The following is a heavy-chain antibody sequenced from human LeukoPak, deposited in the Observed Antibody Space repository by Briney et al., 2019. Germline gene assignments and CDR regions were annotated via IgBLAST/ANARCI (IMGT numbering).Heavy chain of an antibody. Sequence: PSETLSLTCTVSGGSMSSYYWSWIRQPPGKGLEWIGYIYYSGSTNYNPSLKSRVTISVDTSKNQFSLKLSSVTAADTAVYYCARHYDSSGYYYYSYFDLWGRGTLVTVSS. J-gene: IGHJ2*01. CDR2: IYYSGST. CDR3: ARHYDSSGYYYYSYFDL. CDR1: GGSMSSYY. D-gene: IGHD3-22*01. V-gene: IGHV4-59*08.